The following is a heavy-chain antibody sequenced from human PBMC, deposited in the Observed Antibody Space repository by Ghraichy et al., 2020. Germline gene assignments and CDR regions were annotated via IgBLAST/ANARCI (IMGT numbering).Heavy chain of an antibody. CDR1: VDSISDYY. D-gene: IGHD3-3*01. V-gene: IGHV4-59*01. CDR2: IDYSGNT. J-gene: IGHJ4*02. CDR3: AKSRKYDFWSGYSH. Sequence: ESLNISCIVSVDSISDYYWSWIRQPPGKGLEWIGYIDYSGNTNYNTSLKSRVTISVDTSKTQVSLKLSSVTAADTAVYYCAKSRKYDFWSGYSHWGQGTLVTVSS.